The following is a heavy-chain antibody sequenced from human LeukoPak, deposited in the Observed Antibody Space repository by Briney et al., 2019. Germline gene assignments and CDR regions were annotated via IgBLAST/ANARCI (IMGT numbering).Heavy chain of an antibody. CDR2: ISSNGDST. V-gene: IGHV3-64*01. D-gene: IGHD2-2*01. CDR3: ASRYYSSTRCYQFDY. J-gene: IGHJ4*02. Sequence: GGSLRLSCAASGFIFSSYAMYWVRQAPGKGLEYVSAISSNGDSTYYANSVKGRFTISRDNSKNTLYLQMGSLRAEDMAVYYCASRYYSSTRCYQFDYWGQGTLVTVSS. CDR1: GFIFSSYA.